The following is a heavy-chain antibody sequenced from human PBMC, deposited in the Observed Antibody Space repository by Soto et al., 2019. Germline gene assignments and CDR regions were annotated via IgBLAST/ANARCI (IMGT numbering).Heavy chain of an antibody. CDR2: MNPNSGNT. CDR3: ARGRTRITIFGVVTRPYYYYGMDV. J-gene: IGHJ6*02. CDR1: GYTFTSYD. V-gene: IGHV1-8*01. D-gene: IGHD3-3*01. Sequence: ASVKVSCKXSGYTFTSYDINWVRQATGQGLEWMGWMNPNSGNTGYAQKFQGRVTMTRNTSISTAYMELSSLRSEDTAVYYCARGRTRITIFGVVTRPYYYYGMDVWGQGTTVTVSS.